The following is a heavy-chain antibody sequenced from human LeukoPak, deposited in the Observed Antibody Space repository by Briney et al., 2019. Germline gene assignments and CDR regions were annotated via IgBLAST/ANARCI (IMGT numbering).Heavy chain of an antibody. V-gene: IGHV3-48*01. J-gene: IGHJ4*02. Sequence: GGSLRLSCAGSGFTFSSYNMNWVRQAPGKGLEWVSYISSSSSTKYYADSVKGRFTISRDNAKNSLYLQMNSLRAEDTAMYYCARDRRYYGSGSGFDYWGQGTLVTVSS. D-gene: IGHD3-10*01. CDR3: ARDRRYYGSGSGFDY. CDR1: GFTFSSYN. CDR2: ISSSSSTK.